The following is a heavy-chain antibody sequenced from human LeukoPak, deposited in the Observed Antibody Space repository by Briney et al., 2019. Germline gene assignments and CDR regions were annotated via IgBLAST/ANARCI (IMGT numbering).Heavy chain of an antibody. CDR1: GFTFRSYS. Sequence: GSLRLSCAASGFTFRSYSMNWVRQAPGKGLEWVSYISSSSSTIYYADSVKGRFTISRDNAKNSLYLQMNSLRAEDTAVYYCARAKDIVVVPAFDPWGQGTLVTVSS. CDR2: ISSSSSTI. J-gene: IGHJ5*02. CDR3: ARAKDIVVVPAFDP. D-gene: IGHD2-2*01. V-gene: IGHV3-48*04.